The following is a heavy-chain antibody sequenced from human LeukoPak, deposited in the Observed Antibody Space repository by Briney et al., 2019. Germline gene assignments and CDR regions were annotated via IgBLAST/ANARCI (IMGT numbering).Heavy chain of an antibody. J-gene: IGHJ4*02. D-gene: IGHD6-13*01. Sequence: GGSLRLSCAASGFTFGDYAMYWVRQAPGKGLEWVSGITWNSGRIGYADSVQGRFTISRDNAKNSLYLQTNSLRPEDTALYYCAKDGARGIAAARYYYWGQGTLVTVSS. CDR2: ITWNSGRI. V-gene: IGHV3-9*01. CDR1: GFTFGDYA. CDR3: AKDGARGIAAARYYY.